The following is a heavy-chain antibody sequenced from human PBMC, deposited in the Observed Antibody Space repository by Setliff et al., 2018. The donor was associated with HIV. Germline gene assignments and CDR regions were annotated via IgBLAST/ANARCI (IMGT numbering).Heavy chain of an antibody. D-gene: IGHD1-26*01. J-gene: IGHJ4*02. CDR2: INHSEST. CDR1: GGSFSDYY. Sequence: SETMSLTCAVYGGSFSDYYWGWIRQSPGKGLEWIGEINHSESTNYNPSLKSRVSISVDTSKDQFSLKLDSMTAADTAVYYCARRGISGNYYFDYWGQGTLVTVSS. V-gene: IGHV4-34*01. CDR3: ARRGISGNYYFDY.